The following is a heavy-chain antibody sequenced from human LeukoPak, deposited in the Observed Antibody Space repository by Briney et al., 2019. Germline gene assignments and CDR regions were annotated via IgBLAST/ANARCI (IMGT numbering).Heavy chain of an antibody. Sequence: KPSETLSLTCTVSGGSISSYYWSWIRQPPGKGLEWIGYIYYSGSTNYNPSLKSRVTISADTSKNQFSLKLSSVTAADTAVYYCAGTMESVSFSTFDYWGQGTLVTVSS. CDR1: GGSISSYY. CDR3: AGTMESVSFSTFDY. V-gene: IGHV4-59*12. J-gene: IGHJ4*02. D-gene: IGHD1-26*01. CDR2: IYYSGST.